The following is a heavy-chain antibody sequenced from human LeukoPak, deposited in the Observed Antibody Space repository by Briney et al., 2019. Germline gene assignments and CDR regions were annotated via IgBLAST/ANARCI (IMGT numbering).Heavy chain of an antibody. CDR3: ARRWTAGLIDY. V-gene: IGHV4-39*01. D-gene: IGHD6-13*01. CDR1: GGSISSSSYY. CDR2: IYYSGST. Sequence: SETLSLTCTVSGGSISSSSYYWGWIRQPPGKGLEWMGSIYYSGSTYYNPSLKRRITISVDTSKHQFSLKMSSVTAADTAVYYCARRWTAGLIDYWGKGTLVTVSS. J-gene: IGHJ4*02.